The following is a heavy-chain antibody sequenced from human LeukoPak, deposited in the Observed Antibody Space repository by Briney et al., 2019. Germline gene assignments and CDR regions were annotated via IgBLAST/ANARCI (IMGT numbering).Heavy chain of an antibody. CDR2: IWYDGSNK. J-gene: IGHJ6*03. CDR3: ARGAGGDYYFYIDV. Sequence: GGSLRLSCAASGFTFSSYAMHWVRQAPGKGLEWVAIIWYDGSNKDYADSVKGRFTISRDNSKNTLYLQMNSLRAEDTAVYFCARGAGGDYYFYIDVWGKGTTVTVSS. D-gene: IGHD1-14*01. CDR1: GFTFSSYA. V-gene: IGHV3-33*08.